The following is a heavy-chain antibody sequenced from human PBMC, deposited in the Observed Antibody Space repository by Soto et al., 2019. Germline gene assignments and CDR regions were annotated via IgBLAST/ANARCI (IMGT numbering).Heavy chain of an antibody. D-gene: IGHD2-2*01. V-gene: IGHV1-3*01. CDR1: GYTFTSYA. CDR2: INAGNGNT. J-gene: IGHJ6*02. CDR3: ARHDCISSSCYYYYYYGMDV. Sequence: ASVKVSCKASGYTFTSYAMHWVRQAPGQRLEWMGWINAGNGNTKYSQKFQGRVTITRDTSASTAYMELSSLRSEDTAVYYCARHDCISSSCYYYYYYGMDVWGQGTLVTVSS.